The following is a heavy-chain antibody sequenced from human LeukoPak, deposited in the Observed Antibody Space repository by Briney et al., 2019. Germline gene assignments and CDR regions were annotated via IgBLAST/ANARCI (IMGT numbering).Heavy chain of an antibody. V-gene: IGHV5-51*01. J-gene: IGHJ4*02. D-gene: IGHD2-21*01. CDR1: GYSFTRYS. CDR3: RRIVVTMIDY. Sequence: GESLKISLKGSGYSFTRYSIGWVRQIPGKGLEWMGIIYPGDSDTRYSPSCQGQVTISADKSISTAYLQCSSLKASDTAMYYSRRIVVTMIDYWGQGTLVTVSS. CDR2: IYPGDSDT.